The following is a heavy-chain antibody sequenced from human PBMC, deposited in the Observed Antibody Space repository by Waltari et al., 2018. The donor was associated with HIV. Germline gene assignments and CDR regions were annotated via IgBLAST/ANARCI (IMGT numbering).Heavy chain of an antibody. D-gene: IGHD3-3*01. J-gene: IGHJ4*02. CDR3: ARVPVLRFLEGPLVY. V-gene: IGHV1-3*01. Sequence: QVQLVQSGAEVKKPGASVKVSCKASGNTFTSYAMHWVRQAPGQRLEWMGWINAGNGNTKYSQKFQGRVTITRDTSASTAYMELSSLRSEDTAVYYCARVPVLRFLEGPLVYWGQGTLVTVSS. CDR2: INAGNGNT. CDR1: GNTFTSYA.